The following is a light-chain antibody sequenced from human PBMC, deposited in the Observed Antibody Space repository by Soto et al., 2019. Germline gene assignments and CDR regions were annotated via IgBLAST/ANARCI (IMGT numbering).Light chain of an antibody. Sequence: DIQMTQSPSSVSASVGDTVTITCRASQGISRWLAWYQQKLGKAPKLLISAASSLQSGVPSRFGGSGSGTDFTLTISSLQTEDFATYYCQQSYSAPPHTFGGGTKVEIK. CDR2: AAS. V-gene: IGKV1-12*01. CDR3: QQSYSAPPHT. CDR1: QGISRW. J-gene: IGKJ4*01.